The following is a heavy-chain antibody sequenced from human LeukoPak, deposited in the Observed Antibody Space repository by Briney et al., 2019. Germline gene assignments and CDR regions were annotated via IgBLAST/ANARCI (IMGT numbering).Heavy chain of an antibody. D-gene: IGHD5-12*01. Sequence: PSETLSLTCTVSGGSISSYFWSWIRQPPGKGLEWIGYIYYSGNTNYNPSLKSRVTISVDMSKNQFSLQLNSVTPEDTAVYYCARDKSGIVATIKEYYYYYYMDVWGKGTTVTVSS. CDR2: IYYSGNT. CDR1: GGSISSYF. CDR3: ARDKSGIVATIKEYYYYYYMDV. J-gene: IGHJ6*03. V-gene: IGHV4-59*12.